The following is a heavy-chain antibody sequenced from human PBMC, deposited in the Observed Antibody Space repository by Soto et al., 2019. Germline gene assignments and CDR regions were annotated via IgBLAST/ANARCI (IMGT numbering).Heavy chain of an antibody. CDR3: AKRRPYSSSWYEDY. Sequence: EVQLLESGGGLVQPGGSLRLSCAASGFTFSSYAMSWVRQAPGKGLEWVSAISGSGGSTYYADSVKGRFTISRDNSKNTLYLQMNSLRAEDAAGYYCAKRRPYSSSWYEDYWGQGTLVTVSS. J-gene: IGHJ4*02. D-gene: IGHD6-13*01. V-gene: IGHV3-23*01. CDR2: ISGSGGST. CDR1: GFTFSSYA.